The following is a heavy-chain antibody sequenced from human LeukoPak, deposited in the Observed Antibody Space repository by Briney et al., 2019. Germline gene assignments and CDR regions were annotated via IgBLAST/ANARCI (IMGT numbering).Heavy chain of an antibody. Sequence: SETLSLTCTISGGSISNYYWSWIRQPPGKGLEWIGYIYHSGNTNYNPSLKSRVTVSVDTSKDQFSLKLTSVTAADTAVYYCARDPVAGSFDYWGQGTLVTVSS. CDR3: ARDPVAGSFDY. CDR2: IYHSGNT. CDR1: GGSISNYY. D-gene: IGHD6-25*01. V-gene: IGHV4-59*01. J-gene: IGHJ4*02.